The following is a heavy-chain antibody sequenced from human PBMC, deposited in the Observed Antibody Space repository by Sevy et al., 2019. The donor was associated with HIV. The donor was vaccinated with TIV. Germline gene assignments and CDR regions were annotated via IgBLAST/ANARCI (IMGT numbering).Heavy chain of an antibody. J-gene: IGHJ6*02. Sequence: GGSLRLSCAASGFTFSSYSMNWVRQAPGKGLEWVSYISSSSSTIYYADSVKGRFTISRDNAKNSLYLQMNSLRDEDTAVYYCARDREGYCYGYLSYYYYYGMDVWGQGTTVTVSS. CDR2: ISSSSSTI. V-gene: IGHV3-48*02. D-gene: IGHD5-18*01. CDR3: ARDREGYCYGYLSYYYYYGMDV. CDR1: GFTFSSYS.